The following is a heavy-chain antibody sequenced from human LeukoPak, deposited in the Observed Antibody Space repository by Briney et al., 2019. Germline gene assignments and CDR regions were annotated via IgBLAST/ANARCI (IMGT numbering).Heavy chain of an antibody. V-gene: IGHV1-24*01. CDR2: FDPEDDET. CDR3: ATTYYDSSGRGAFDI. Sequence: ASVKVSCKVSGYTLTELSMHWVRQAPGKGLEWMGGFDPEDDETIYAQKFQGRVTMTEDTSTDTAYMELSSLRSEDTAVYYCATTYYDSSGRGAFDIWGQGTMVTVSS. CDR1: GYTLTELS. D-gene: IGHD3-22*01. J-gene: IGHJ3*02.